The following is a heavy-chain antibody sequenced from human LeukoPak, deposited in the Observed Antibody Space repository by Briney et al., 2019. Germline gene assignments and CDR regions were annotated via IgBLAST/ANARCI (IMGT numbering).Heavy chain of an antibody. V-gene: IGHV5-51*01. D-gene: IGHD2-2*01. J-gene: IGHJ4*02. CDR1: GYIFTSYW. Sequence: GESLKISCKGSGYIFTSYWIGWVRQMPGKGLEWMGIIYPGDSDTSYSPSFQGQVTISADKSISTAYLQWSSLKASDTAMYYCARPYCSSTSCYSFPYWGQGTLVTVSS. CDR2: IYPGDSDT. CDR3: ARPYCSSTSCYSFPY.